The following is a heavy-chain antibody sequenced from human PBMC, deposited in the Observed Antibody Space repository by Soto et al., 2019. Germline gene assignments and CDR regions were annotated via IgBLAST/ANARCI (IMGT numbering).Heavy chain of an antibody. D-gene: IGHD3-22*01. J-gene: IGHJ3*02. CDR3: AREGGSYDSGGYLIRGAFDI. CDR2: IYFRGNT. V-gene: IGHV4-31*03. Sequence: SETLSLTCSVSGDSISRIDYYWTWIRQHPEKGLEWIGNIYFRGNTYYSPSLESRLTISVDTSKNQFSLKLTSVTAADTAAYYCAREGGSYDSGGYLIRGAFDIWGQGTMVTVSS. CDR1: GDSISRIDYY.